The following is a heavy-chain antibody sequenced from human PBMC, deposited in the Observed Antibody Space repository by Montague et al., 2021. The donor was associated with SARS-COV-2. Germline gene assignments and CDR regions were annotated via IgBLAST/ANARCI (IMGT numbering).Heavy chain of an antibody. J-gene: IGHJ4*02. Sequence: SLRLSCAAPRFTFISYAMSWFRQAPGKGLEWVSAISGRGGSTYYADSGKGRFTISRDNSKNTLYLQMNSLRAEDTAVYYCAKETLAFTSSSWHFDYWGQGTLVTVSS. V-gene: IGHV3-23*01. CDR1: RFTFISYA. CDR3: AKETLAFTSSSWHFDY. D-gene: IGHD6-13*01. CDR2: ISGRGGST.